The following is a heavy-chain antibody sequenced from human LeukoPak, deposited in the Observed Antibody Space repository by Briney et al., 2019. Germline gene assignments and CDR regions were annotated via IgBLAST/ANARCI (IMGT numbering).Heavy chain of an antibody. CDR2: INSDGSST. V-gene: IGHV3-74*01. CDR1: GFTFSSYW. Sequence: GGSLRLSCAASGFTFSSYWMHWVRQAPGKGLVWVSRINSDGSSTSYADSVKGRFTISRDNSKNTLYLQMNSLRAEDTAVYYCARDIVVVPAANYYYYGMDVWGQGTTVTVSS. CDR3: ARDIVVVPAANYYYYGMDV. J-gene: IGHJ6*02. D-gene: IGHD2-2*01.